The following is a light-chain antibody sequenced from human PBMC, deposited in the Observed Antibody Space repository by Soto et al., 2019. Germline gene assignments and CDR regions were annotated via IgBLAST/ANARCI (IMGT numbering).Light chain of an antibody. CDR1: QSVSSN. CDR2: GAS. CDR3: QQRSSWPLT. Sequence: EMLMTQSPATLSVSPGERATLXXRASQSVSSNLAWYQQKPGQAPRXLIYGASIRATGIPARFSGSGSGTDFTLTISSLEPEDFAIYYCQQRSSWPLTFGQGTRLEIK. J-gene: IGKJ5*01. V-gene: IGKV3-11*01.